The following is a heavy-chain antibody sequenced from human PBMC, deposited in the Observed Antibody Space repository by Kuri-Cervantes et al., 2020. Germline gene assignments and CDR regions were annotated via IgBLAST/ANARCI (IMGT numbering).Heavy chain of an antibody. D-gene: IGHD3-22*01. CDR2: INTNSGGT. CDR3: GRLGYYYDCDY. J-gene: IGHJ4*02. V-gene: IGHV1-2*02. Sequence: ASVKVSCKASGYTFTGYYMHLVRQAPGQGLEWMGLINTNSGGTNYAQKFQGRVTMTRDTSISTAYMELSRLRSDDTAVYYCGRLGYYYDCDYWGQGTLVTVSS. CDR1: GYTFTGYY.